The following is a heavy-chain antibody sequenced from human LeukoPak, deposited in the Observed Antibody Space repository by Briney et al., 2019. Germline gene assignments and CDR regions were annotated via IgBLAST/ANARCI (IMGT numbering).Heavy chain of an antibody. Sequence: ASVKVSCKASGYTLTGYYMHWVRQAPGQGLEWTGSISAYNGNTNYAQKLQGRVTMTTDTSTSTAYMELRSLRSDDTAVYYCARLYYDFWSGPRGRWFDPWGQGTLVTVSS. CDR1: GYTLTGYY. CDR3: ARLYYDFWSGPRGRWFDP. CDR2: ISAYNGNT. D-gene: IGHD3-3*01. V-gene: IGHV1-18*04. J-gene: IGHJ5*02.